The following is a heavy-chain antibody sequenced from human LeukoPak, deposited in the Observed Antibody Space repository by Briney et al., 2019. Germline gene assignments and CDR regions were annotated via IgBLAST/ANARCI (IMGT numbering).Heavy chain of an antibody. CDR1: GFTFTTYA. D-gene: IGHD6-19*01. CDR3: AKDNSSGWYPYFYFDY. Sequence: PGRSLGLSCAASGFTFTTYALHWVRQAPGKGLEWVAVISYDGNNEYYADSVKGRFTISRDNSKNTLYLQMNSLRAEDTAVYYCAKDNSSGWYPYFYFDYWGQGTLVTVSS. J-gene: IGHJ4*02. CDR2: ISYDGNNE. V-gene: IGHV3-30*18.